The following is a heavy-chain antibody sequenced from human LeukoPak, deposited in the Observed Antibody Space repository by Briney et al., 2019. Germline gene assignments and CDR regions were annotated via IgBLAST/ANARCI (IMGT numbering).Heavy chain of an antibody. J-gene: IGHJ3*02. V-gene: IGHV5-51*01. Sequence: GESLKISCKGSGFSFTSYWIAWVRQMPGKGLEWMGIVYPGDSDTRYSLPFQGQVTISADKSISTAYLQWSSLKASDTAIYYCARRRYCSSTSCYAGAFDIWVQGTMVTVSS. CDR1: GFSFTSYW. CDR3: ARRRYCSSTSCYAGAFDI. CDR2: VYPGDSDT. D-gene: IGHD2-2*01.